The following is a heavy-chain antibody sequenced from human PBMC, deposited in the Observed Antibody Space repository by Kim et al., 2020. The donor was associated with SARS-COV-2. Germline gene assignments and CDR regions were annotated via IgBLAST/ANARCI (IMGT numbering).Heavy chain of an antibody. D-gene: IGHD3-22*01. CDR2: ISSSCSTI. Sequence: GGSLRLSCAASGFTFSSYEMNWVRQAPGKGLEWVSYISSSCSTIYYADSVKGRFTISRDNAKNSLYLQMNSLRAEDTAVYYCARDGASGYYLYYFDYWGQGTLVTVSS. CDR3: ARDGASGYYLYYFDY. V-gene: IGHV3-48*03. J-gene: IGHJ4*02. CDR1: GFTFSSYE.